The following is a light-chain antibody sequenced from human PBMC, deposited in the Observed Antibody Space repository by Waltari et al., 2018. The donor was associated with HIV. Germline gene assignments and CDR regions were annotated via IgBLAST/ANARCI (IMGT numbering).Light chain of an antibody. CDR2: EDN. V-gene: IGLV3-1*01. Sequence: SYELAQPPSVSVSLGQTASISCSGDKLGDKYVSWYSQGPGQSPVLVIYEDNKRPSGIPERCSGSNSGDTGTLTISGTQAVDEADYYCQAWDSGTVVFGGGTKLTVL. CDR3: QAWDSGTVV. J-gene: IGLJ2*01. CDR1: KLGDKY.